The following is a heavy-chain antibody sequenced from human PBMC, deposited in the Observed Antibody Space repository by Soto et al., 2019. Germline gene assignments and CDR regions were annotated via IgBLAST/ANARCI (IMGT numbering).Heavy chain of an antibody. CDR1: GFTFSSYG. CDR2: ISYDGSNK. D-gene: IGHD2-21*02. Sequence: QVQLVESGGGAVQPGRSLRLSCAASGFTFSSYGMHWVRQAPGKGLEWVAVISYDGSNKYYADSVKGRFTISRDNSKNTXXLQMNSLRAEDTAVYYCAKDWDIVVVTAIRYGMDVWGQGTTVTVSS. J-gene: IGHJ6*02. V-gene: IGHV3-30*18. CDR3: AKDWDIVVVTAIRYGMDV.